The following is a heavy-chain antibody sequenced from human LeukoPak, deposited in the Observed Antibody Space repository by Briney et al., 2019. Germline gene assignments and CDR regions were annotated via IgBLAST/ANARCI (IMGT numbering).Heavy chain of an antibody. CDR1: GGSISSGDYY. V-gene: IGHV4-61*05. D-gene: IGHD4-11*01. Sequence: KPSETLSLTCTVSGGSISSGDYYWGWIRQHPGKGLEWIGYIHNSGSTHYTFSLKSRVTMSLDTSKNQFSLKLTSVTAADTAVYYCARTDYSNTNWFDPWGQGTLVTVSS. CDR2: IHNSGST. J-gene: IGHJ5*02. CDR3: ARTDYSNTNWFDP.